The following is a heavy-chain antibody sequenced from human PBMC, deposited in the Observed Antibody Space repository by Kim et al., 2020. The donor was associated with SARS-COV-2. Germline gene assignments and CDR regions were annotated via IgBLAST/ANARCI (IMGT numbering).Heavy chain of an antibody. CDR1: GGSISSYY. CDR2: IYYSGST. CDR3: ARGGDARIHGGDAFDI. D-gene: IGHD4-17*01. Sequence: SETLSLTCTVSGGSISSYYWSWIRQPPGKGLEWIGYIYYSGSTNYNPSLKSRVTISVDTSKNQFSLKLSSVTAADTAVYYCARGGDARIHGGDAFDIWGQGTMVTVSS. J-gene: IGHJ3*02. V-gene: IGHV4-59*13.